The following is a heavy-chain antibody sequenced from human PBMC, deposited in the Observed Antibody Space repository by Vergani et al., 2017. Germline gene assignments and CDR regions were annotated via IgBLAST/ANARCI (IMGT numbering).Heavy chain of an antibody. CDR1: GYILTELY. J-gene: IGHJ6*01. CDR2: FDPEDGET. CDR3: ATPRLRFSYDYYSGMAV. V-gene: IGHV1-24*01. Sequence: QVQLVQSGAEAKKPRASAKVSCKVSGYILTELYMHSVRQAPEKGLEWMGSFDPEDGETIYAQKFQGRVTMTEDTSTDTAHMELSSLRSEDAAVYYCATPRLRFSYDYYSGMAVWRQGTTVTVSS. D-gene: IGHD5-12*01.